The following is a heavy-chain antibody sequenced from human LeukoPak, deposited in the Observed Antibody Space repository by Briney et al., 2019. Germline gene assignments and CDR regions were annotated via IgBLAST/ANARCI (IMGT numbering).Heavy chain of an antibody. V-gene: IGHV3-7*01. D-gene: IGHD1-1*01. Sequence: GGSLRLSCAASGFMFSDYWMTWVRQVPGAGLGWVANINRHGNEVHYVDSVKGRFTISRDNAKNSLYLKLDSLRVEDTAVYYCARVGTWELQRVFDYWGQGTLVTVSS. CDR1: GFMFSDYW. J-gene: IGHJ4*02. CDR3: ARVGTWELQRVFDY. CDR2: INRHGNEV.